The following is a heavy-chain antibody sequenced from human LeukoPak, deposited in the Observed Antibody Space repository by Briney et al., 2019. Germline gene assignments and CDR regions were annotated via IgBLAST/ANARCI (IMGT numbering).Heavy chain of an antibody. V-gene: IGHV3-23*01. D-gene: IGHD2-15*01. CDR1: GFTFSSYA. J-gene: IGHJ4*02. CDR2: ISGSGGST. Sequence: GGSLRLSCAASGFTFSSYAMSWVRQAPGKGLEWVSAISGSGGSTYYADSVKGRFTISRDNSKNKLYLQMNGLRAEDTAVYYCAKLSGYCSGGSCSTPYYFDHWGQGTLVTVSS. CDR3: AKLSGYCSGGSCSTPYYFDH.